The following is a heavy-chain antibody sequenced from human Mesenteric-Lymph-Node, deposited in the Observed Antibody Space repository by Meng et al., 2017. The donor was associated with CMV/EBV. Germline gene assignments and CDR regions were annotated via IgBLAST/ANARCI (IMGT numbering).Heavy chain of an antibody. CDR1: GFTFSNYA. D-gene: IGHD2-2*01. CDR3: AKDHFYCSSTTCHTQDAFDI. Sequence: GESLKIFCAASGFTFSNYAMNWVRQAPGKGLEWVSVVYSGGTSTYYADTVKGRFTISRDNSRSTLYLQMNSLRAEDTAMYYCAKDHFYCSSTTCHTQDAFDIWGQGTMVTVSS. CDR2: VYSGGTST. V-gene: IGHV3-23*03. J-gene: IGHJ3*02.